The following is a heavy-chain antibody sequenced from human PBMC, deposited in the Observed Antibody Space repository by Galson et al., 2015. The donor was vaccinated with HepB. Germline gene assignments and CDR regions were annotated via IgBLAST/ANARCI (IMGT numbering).Heavy chain of an antibody. CDR2: ISGSGGST. J-gene: IGHJ4*02. V-gene: IGHV3-23*01. D-gene: IGHD3-22*01. CDR1: GFTFSSYA. Sequence: SLRLSCAASGFTFSSYAMSWVRQAPGKGLEWVSAISGSGGSTYYADSVKGRFTISRDNSKNTLYLQMNSLRAEDTAVYYCAKDGYDSSGYFDYWGQGTLVAVSS. CDR3: AKDGYDSSGYFDY.